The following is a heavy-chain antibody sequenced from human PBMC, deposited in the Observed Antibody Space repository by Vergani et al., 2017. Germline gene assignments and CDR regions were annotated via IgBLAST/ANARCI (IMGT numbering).Heavy chain of an antibody. V-gene: IGHV1-2*02. CDR2: INPTSGGT. CDR1: GYTFTGYY. D-gene: IGHD3-10*01. Sequence: QVQLVQSGAEVKKPGASVKVSCKASGYTFTGYYMHWVRQAPGQGLEWMGWINPTSGGTNYAQKLQGRVTMTRDTSISTAYMELSRLRSDDTAVYYCARDPGSGSLGFDYGGQGTLVTVSS. CDR3: ARDPGSGSLGFDY. J-gene: IGHJ4*02.